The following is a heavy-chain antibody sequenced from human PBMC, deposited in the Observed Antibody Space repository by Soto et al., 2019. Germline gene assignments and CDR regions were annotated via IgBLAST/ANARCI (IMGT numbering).Heavy chain of an antibody. J-gene: IGHJ4*02. Sequence: GGSLRLSCAASGFTFSNAWMNWVRQAPGKGLEWVGRIKSKTDGGTTDYAAPVKGRFTISRDDSKNTLYLQMNSLKTEDTAVYYCISFFWSGYWDYYFYYWGQGTLVTVSS. V-gene: IGHV3-15*07. CDR2: IKSKTDGGTT. CDR3: ISFFWSGYWDYYFYY. CDR1: GFTFSNAW. D-gene: IGHD3-3*01.